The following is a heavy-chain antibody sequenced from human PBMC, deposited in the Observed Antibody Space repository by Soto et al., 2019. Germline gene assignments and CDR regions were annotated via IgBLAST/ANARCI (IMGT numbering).Heavy chain of an antibody. V-gene: IGHV4-59*08. J-gene: IGHJ6*03. Sequence: SETLSLTCTVSGGSISSYYWSWIRQPPGKGLEWIGYIYYSGSTNYNPSLKSRVTISVDTSKNQFALKLSSVTAADTAVYYCARRYSDYIWGNKLYYYYYMDVWGKGTTVTVSS. CDR1: GGSISSYY. D-gene: IGHD3-16*01. CDR2: IYYSGST. CDR3: ARRYSDYIWGNKLYYYYYMDV.